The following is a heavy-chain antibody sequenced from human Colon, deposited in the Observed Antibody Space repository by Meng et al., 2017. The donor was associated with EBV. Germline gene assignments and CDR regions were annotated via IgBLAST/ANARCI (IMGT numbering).Heavy chain of an antibody. J-gene: IGHJ4*02. CDR3: VVVGVIMPTFDY. CDR1: GGSISSSNW. CDR2: IYHSGST. D-gene: IGHD3-22*01. V-gene: IGHV4-4*02. Sequence: QVQLQESGPGLVKPSGXLSLTCAVSGGSISSSNWWRWVRQPPGKGLEWIGEIYHSGSTNYNSAVKSRVTMSVDTSKNQFSLKLNSVTAADTAMYFCVVVGVIMPTFDYWGQGALVTVSS.